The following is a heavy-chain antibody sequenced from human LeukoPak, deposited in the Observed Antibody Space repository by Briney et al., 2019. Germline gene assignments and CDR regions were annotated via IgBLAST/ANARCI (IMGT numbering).Heavy chain of an antibody. V-gene: IGHV3-30*03. D-gene: IGHD1-26*01. Sequence: PGGSLRLSCAASGFTFSSYGMHWVRQAPGKGLEWVAVISYDGSNKYYADSVKGRFTISRDNSKNTLYLQMNSLRAEDTAVYYCAREGLVDSLDYWGQGTLVTVSS. CDR3: AREGLVDSLDY. CDR2: ISYDGSNK. J-gene: IGHJ4*02. CDR1: GFTFSSYG.